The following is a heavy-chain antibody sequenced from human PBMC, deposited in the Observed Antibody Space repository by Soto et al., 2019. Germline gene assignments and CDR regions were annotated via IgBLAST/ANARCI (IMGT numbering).Heavy chain of an antibody. Sequence: GGSLRLSCAASGFTFSSYGMHWVRQAPGKGLEWVAVISYDGSNKYYADSVKGRFTISRDNSKNTLYLQMNSLRAEDTAVYYCASTRKLQYSSSSGGGGYWGQGTLVTVSS. J-gene: IGHJ4*02. V-gene: IGHV3-30*03. CDR3: ASTRKLQYSSSSGGGGY. D-gene: IGHD6-6*01. CDR1: GFTFSSYG. CDR2: ISYDGSNK.